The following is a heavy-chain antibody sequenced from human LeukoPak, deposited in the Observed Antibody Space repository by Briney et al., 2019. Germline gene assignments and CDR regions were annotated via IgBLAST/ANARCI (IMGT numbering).Heavy chain of an antibody. V-gene: IGHV4-34*01. CDR3: ATQKKIIAAAGTSDY. CDR2: INHSGST. D-gene: IGHD6-13*01. Sequence: SETLSLTCAVYGGSFSDYYWSWIRQPPGKGLEWIGEINHSGSTNSNPSLKSRVTISVDTSENQFSLKLSSVTAADTAVYYCATQKKIIAAAGTSDYWGQGTLVTVSS. CDR1: GGSFSDYY. J-gene: IGHJ4*02.